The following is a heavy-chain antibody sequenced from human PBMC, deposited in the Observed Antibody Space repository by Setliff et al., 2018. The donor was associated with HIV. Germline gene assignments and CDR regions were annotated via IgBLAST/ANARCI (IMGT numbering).Heavy chain of an antibody. V-gene: IGHV4-30-4*01. CDR3: ARHVGYSSSSLDY. CDR1: GVSITSGASY. Sequence: PSETLSLTCTVSGVSITSGASYWTWIRQRPGMALEWIGYMYYSGATSYRPSLGSRVTISVDTSKNQFSLKLSSVTAADTAVYYCARHVGYSSSSLDYWGQGTLVTVSS. D-gene: IGHD6-6*01. J-gene: IGHJ4*02. CDR2: MYYSGAT.